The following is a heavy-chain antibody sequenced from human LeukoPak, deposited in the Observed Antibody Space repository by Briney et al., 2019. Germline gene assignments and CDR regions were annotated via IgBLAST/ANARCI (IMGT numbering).Heavy chain of an antibody. D-gene: IGHD3-22*01. CDR1: GYTFTSYG. CDR2: ISAYNGNT. CDR3: ARAAFGAYYYDSSGYEN. Sequence: ASVKVSCKASGYTFTSYGISWVRQAPGQGLEWMGWISAYNGNTNYAQKPQGRVTMTTHTSTSTAYMELRSLRSDDTAVYYCARAAFGAYYYDSSGYENWGHGTLVTVSS. V-gene: IGHV1-18*01. J-gene: IGHJ4*01.